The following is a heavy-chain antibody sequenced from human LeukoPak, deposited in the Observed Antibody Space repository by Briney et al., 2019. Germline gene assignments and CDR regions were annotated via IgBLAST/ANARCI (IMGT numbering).Heavy chain of an antibody. CDR2: IYSSGST. Sequence: SETLSLTCTVSGGSISSGSYYWSWIRQPAGKGLEWIGRIYSSGSTNYNSSLKSRVTISVDTSKNQFSLKLSSVTAADTAVYYCARSTYYYGSGSYYPFDCWGQATLVTVSS. V-gene: IGHV4-61*02. CDR1: GGSISSGSYY. D-gene: IGHD3-10*01. J-gene: IGHJ4*02. CDR3: ARSTYYYGSGSYYPFDC.